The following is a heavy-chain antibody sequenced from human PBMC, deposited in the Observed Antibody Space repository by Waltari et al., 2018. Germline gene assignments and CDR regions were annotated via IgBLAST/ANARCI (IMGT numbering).Heavy chain of an antibody. CDR2: INPSVGST. J-gene: IGHJ4*02. CDR3: ATEYGGYVY. CDR1: GYTFTSSY. D-gene: IGHD5-12*01. V-gene: IGHV1-46*01. Sequence: QVQLVQSGAEVKKPGASVKVSFKASGYTFTSSYMHWVRQAPGQGLEWMGIINPSVGSTRYAKKCQGRVNMTRDTVTSTVYMELSSLRSEDTAVYYCATEYGGYVYWGQGTLVTVSS.